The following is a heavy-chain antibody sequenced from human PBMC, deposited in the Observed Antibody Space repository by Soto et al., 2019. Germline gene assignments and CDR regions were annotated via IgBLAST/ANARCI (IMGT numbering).Heavy chain of an antibody. Sequence: GSLRLSCAASGFTFSSYAMHWVRQAPGKGLEWVAVISYDGSNKYYADSVKGRFTISRDNSKNTLYLQMNSLRAEDTAVYYCARGFADMDVWGQGTTVTVSS. CDR3: ARGFADMDV. CDR1: GFTFSSYA. CDR2: ISYDGSNK. J-gene: IGHJ6*02. V-gene: IGHV3-30-3*01.